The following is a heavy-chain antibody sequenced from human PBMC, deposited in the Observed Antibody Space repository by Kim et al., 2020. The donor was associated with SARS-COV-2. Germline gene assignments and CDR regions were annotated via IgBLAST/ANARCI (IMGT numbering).Heavy chain of an antibody. CDR1: GYSFTAYW. D-gene: IGHD5-12*01. V-gene: IGHV5-51*01. CDR2: IYPGDSDT. Sequence: GESLKISCKGSGYSFTAYWIGWVRQMPGKGLEWMVIIYPGDSDTRYRPSLQGQVTISADKSISTAYLQWNSLKASDTAMYYCARRLAINYFDFWGQRTLVTVSS. J-gene: IGHJ4*02. CDR3: ARRLAINYFDF.